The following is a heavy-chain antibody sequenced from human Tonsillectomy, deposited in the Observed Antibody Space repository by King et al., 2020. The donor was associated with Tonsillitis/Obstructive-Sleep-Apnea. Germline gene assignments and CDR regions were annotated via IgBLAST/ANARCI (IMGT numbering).Heavy chain of an antibody. V-gene: IGHV2-5*02. CDR2: LYWDDDK. J-gene: IGHJ4*02. D-gene: IGHD4-17*01. CDR3: AHRTVTTRVFDY. Sequence: QFTLKESGPTLVKPTQTLTLTCTFSGFSPSTSGVGVGWIRQPPGKALEWLSLLYWDDDKRYSPSLKSRPTHTKDTSKNQVVLTMTNMDPVDTATYYWAHRTVTTRVFDYWGQGTLVTVSS. CDR1: GFSPSTSGVG.